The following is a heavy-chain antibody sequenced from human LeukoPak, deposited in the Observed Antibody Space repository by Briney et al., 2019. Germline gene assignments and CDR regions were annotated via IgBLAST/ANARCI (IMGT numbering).Heavy chain of an antibody. Sequence: GGSLRLSCAASGFIFSSYWMGWVRQAPGKGLEWVAVIWYDGSNKYYADSVKGRFTISRDNSKNTLYLQMNSLRAEDTAVYYCAREGIAVAGAFDIWGQGTMVTVSS. J-gene: IGHJ3*02. CDR2: IWYDGSNK. V-gene: IGHV3-33*08. CDR1: GFIFSSYW. D-gene: IGHD6-19*01. CDR3: AREGIAVAGAFDI.